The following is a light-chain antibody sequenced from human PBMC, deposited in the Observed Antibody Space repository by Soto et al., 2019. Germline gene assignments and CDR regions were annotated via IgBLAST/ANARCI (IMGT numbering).Light chain of an antibody. CDR1: QDISTW. Sequence: DIQMTQAPSFVSASVGDRVTITCRASQDISTWLARYQQKPGRAPNLLSYTASSLQSGVPPRFSGSGSGTDCALTNSNPQPEDFATYYCHQANSFPYTFGQGTKLEI. CDR3: HQANSFPYT. CDR2: TAS. J-gene: IGKJ2*01. V-gene: IGKV1-12*01.